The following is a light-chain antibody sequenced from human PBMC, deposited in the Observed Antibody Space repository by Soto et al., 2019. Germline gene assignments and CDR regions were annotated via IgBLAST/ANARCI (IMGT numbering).Light chain of an antibody. CDR2: DVS. Sequence: QSALTQPRSVSGSPGPSVTLSCTGTSSDVGGYNYVSWYQQHPGKAPKLMIYDVSERPSGVPDRFSGSKAGNTASLTISGLQAEDEADYYCCSYAGSYTSYVIFGGGTKVTVL. J-gene: IGLJ2*01. V-gene: IGLV2-11*01. CDR3: CSYAGSYTSYVI. CDR1: SSDVGGYNY.